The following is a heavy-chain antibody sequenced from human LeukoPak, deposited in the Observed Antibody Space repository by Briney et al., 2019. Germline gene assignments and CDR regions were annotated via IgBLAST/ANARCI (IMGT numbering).Heavy chain of an antibody. J-gene: IGHJ3*02. CDR2: INHSGST. CDR1: GFTFSSYA. D-gene: IGHD6-6*01. Sequence: ESLRLSCAASGFTFSSYAMSWVRQPPGKGLEWIGEINHSGSTNYNPSLKSRVTISVDTSKNQFSLKLSSVTAADTAVYYCARPGIAARPGLDAFDIWGQGTMVTVSS. CDR3: ARPGIAARPGLDAFDI. V-gene: IGHV4-34*01.